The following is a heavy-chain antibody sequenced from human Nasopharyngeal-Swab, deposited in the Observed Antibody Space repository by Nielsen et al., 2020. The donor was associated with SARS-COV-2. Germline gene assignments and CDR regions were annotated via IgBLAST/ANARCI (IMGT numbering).Heavy chain of an antibody. CDR1: GFTFGSYA. Sequence: GESLKISCAASGFTFGSYAMSWVRQAPGKGLEWVSAISGSGGSTYYADSVKGRFTISRDNSKNTLYLQMNSLRAEDTAVYYCAKDREATYYYGSGSFDYWGQGTLVTVSS. J-gene: IGHJ4*02. D-gene: IGHD3-10*01. V-gene: IGHV3-23*01. CDR3: AKDREATYYYGSGSFDY. CDR2: ISGSGGST.